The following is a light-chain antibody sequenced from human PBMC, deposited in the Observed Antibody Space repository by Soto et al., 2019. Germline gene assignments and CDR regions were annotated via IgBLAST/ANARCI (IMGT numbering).Light chain of an antibody. CDR1: QSVSSN. V-gene: IGKV3-15*01. J-gene: IGKJ5*01. CDR3: QQYNRWPPIT. Sequence: EILMTQSPATLSVSPGERATLSCRASQSVSSNLAWYQQKPGQAPRLLIYGVSTRATDIPARFSGSGSGTEFTLTISSLQSEDFAVYYCQQYNRWPPITFGQGTRLEIK. CDR2: GVS.